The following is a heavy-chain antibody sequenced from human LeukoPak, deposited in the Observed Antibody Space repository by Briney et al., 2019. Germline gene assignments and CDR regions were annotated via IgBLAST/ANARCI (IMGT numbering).Heavy chain of an antibody. J-gene: IGHJ1*01. V-gene: IGHV1-24*01. D-gene: IGHD5-12*01. CDR2: FDPEDGET. CDR3: ATSAVYEKYFQH. CDR1: GYTLTELS. Sequence: ASVKVSCKVSGYTLTELSMHWVRQAPGKGLEWMGGFDPEDGETIYAQKFQGRVTMTEDTSTDTAYMELSSLRSEDTAVYYCATSAVYEKYFQHWGQGTLVTVSS.